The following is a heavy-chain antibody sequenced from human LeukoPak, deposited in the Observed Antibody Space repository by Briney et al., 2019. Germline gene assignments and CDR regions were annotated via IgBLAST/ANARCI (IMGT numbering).Heavy chain of an antibody. CDR2: ISYTGTYT. D-gene: IGHD1-26*01. J-gene: IGHJ4*02. Sequence: GGSLRLSCAASAFSLSAYNMNWVRQAPGKGLEWVSSISYTGTYTYYADSVKGRFTISRDNAQNSLYLQMNSLRAEDTAIYYCVRDRGTYRPIDYWGQGTLVTVSS. CDR3: VRDRGTYRPIDY. V-gene: IGHV3-21*04. CDR1: AFSLSAYN.